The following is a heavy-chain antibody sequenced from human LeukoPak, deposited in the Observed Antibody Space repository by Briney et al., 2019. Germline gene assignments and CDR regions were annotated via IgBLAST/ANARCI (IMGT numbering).Heavy chain of an antibody. CDR1: GYPISSGYY. V-gene: IGHV4-38-2*02. Sequence: PSETLSLTCAVSGYPISSGYYWGWIRQPPGKGLEWIGSIYHSGSTYYNPSLKSRVTISVDTSKNQFSLKLSSVTAADTAVYYCAREDGSGSFDYWGQGTLVTVSS. J-gene: IGHJ4*02. D-gene: IGHD3-10*01. CDR3: AREDGSGSFDY. CDR2: IYHSGST.